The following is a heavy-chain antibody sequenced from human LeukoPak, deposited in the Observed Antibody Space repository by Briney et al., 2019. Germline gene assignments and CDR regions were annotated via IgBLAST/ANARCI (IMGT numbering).Heavy chain of an antibody. CDR1: GFTFSIYG. CDR3: AKDFVVVVPAAMGIDY. CDR2: IRYDGSNK. J-gene: IGHJ4*02. V-gene: IGHV3-30*02. D-gene: IGHD2-2*01. Sequence: GGSLRLSCAASGFTFSIYGMHWVRQAPGKGLEWVAFIRYDGSNKYYADSVKGRFTISRDNSKNTLYLQMNSLRAEDTAVYYCAKDFVVVVPAAMGIDYWGQGTLVTVSS.